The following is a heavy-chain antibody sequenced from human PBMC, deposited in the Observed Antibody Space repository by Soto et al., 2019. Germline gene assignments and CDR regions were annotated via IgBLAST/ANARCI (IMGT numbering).Heavy chain of an antibody. Sequence: GGSLRLSCAASGFTFSSYGMHWVRQAPGKGLEWVAVIWYDGSNKYYADSVKGRFTISRDNSKNTLYLQMNSLRAEDTAVYYCARDSSPRGGRFDSWGQGTLVTVSS. CDR1: GFTFSSYG. J-gene: IGHJ5*01. V-gene: IGHV3-33*01. CDR2: IWYDGSNK. D-gene: IGHD6-13*01. CDR3: ARDSSPRGGRFDS.